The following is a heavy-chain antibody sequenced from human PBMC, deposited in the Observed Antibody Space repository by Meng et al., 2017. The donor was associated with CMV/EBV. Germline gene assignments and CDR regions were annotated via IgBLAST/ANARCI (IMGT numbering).Heavy chain of an antibody. CDR3: AGSIAAAGGDFYYYYGMDV. Sequence: SVKVSCKASGGTFSNYAISWVRQAPGRGLEWMGGVIPVFGTANYAQKFQGRVTITTDESTSTAYMELSSLRSEDTAVHYCAGSIAAAGGDFYYYYGMDVWGQGTTVTVSS. V-gene: IGHV1-69*05. D-gene: IGHD6-13*01. CDR2: VIPVFGTA. J-gene: IGHJ6*02. CDR1: GGTFSNYA.